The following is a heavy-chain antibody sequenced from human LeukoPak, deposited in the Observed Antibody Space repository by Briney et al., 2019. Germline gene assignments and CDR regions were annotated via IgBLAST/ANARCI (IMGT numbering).Heavy chain of an antibody. CDR1: GFTFRSYG. D-gene: IGHD3-10*01. CDR2: ISGSGGST. CDR3: AKTRGSGPFDY. J-gene: IGHJ4*02. V-gene: IGHV3-23*01. Sequence: GGSLRLSCAASGFTFRSYGMSWVRQAPGKGLEWVSDISGSGGSTYYADSVKGRFTISRDNSKNTLYLQMNNLRAEDTAVYYCAKTRGSGPFDYWGQGTLVTVSS.